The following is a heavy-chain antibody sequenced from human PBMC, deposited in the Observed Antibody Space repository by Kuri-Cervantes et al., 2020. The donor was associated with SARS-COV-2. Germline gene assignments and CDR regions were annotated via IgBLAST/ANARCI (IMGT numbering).Heavy chain of an antibody. D-gene: IGHD2-15*01. Sequence: GESLKISCSASGFTFSSYAMHWVRQAPGKGLEYVSAISSNGGSTYYADSVKGRFTISRDNSKNTLYLQMSSLRAEDTAVYYCVKTLFPYCSGGSCSTTVIPRYGMDVWGQGTTVTVSS. J-gene: IGHJ6*02. CDR3: VKTLFPYCSGGSCSTTVIPRYGMDV. CDR2: ISSNGGST. V-gene: IGHV3-64D*06. CDR1: GFTFSSYA.